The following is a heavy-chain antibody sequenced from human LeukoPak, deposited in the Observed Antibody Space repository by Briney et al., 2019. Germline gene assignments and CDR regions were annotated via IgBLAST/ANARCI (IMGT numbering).Heavy chain of an antibody. V-gene: IGHV3-30*04. D-gene: IGHD3-9*01. CDR1: GFTFSSYA. J-gene: IGHJ4*02. CDR2: ISCDGSNK. Sequence: GGSLRLSCAASGFTFSSYAMHWVRQAPGKGLEWVAVISCDGSNKYYADSVKGRFTISRDNSKNTLYLQMNSLRAEDTAVYYCARVRGDILTGYPEYYFDYWGQGTLVTVSS. CDR3: ARVRGDILTGYPEYYFDY.